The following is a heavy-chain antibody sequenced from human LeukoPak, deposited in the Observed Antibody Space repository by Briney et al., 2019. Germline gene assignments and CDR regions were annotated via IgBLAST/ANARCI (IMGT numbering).Heavy chain of an antibody. CDR1: GYTLTELS. CDR2: FGHEVGVT. Sequence: GSVKVSCKVSGYTLTELSMHWVRQAPGKRLEGLGGFGHEVGVTIYAQKFQCRVTMTEDTSTDTAYMDLSSLRSEDTAVYYCAISGYYPPTPLEQRWWFDPWGQGTLVTVSS. J-gene: IGHJ5*02. D-gene: IGHD3-22*01. V-gene: IGHV1-24*01. CDR3: AISGYYPPTPLEQRWWFDP.